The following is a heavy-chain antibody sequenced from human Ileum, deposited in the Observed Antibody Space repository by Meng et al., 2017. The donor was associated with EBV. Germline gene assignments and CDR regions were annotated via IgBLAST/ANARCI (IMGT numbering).Heavy chain of an antibody. J-gene: IGHJ4*02. CDR1: GYRFTAFG. Sequence: QVQPVQSGAEVKKPGASGKVSCKASGYRFTAFGISWVRQAPGQGPEWMGWITTYNGDTKYAQKFQGRVTMTRETSTNTAYMELTSLRSDDTAVYYCARTYYGSYGFDYWGQGTLVTVSS. D-gene: IGHD3-10*01. CDR3: ARTYYGSYGFDY. V-gene: IGHV1-18*01. CDR2: ITTYNGDT.